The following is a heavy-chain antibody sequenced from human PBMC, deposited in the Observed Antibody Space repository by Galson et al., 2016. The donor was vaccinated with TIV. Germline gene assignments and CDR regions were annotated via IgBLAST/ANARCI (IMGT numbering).Heavy chain of an antibody. CDR3: ARRRYSGTYLEDD. J-gene: IGHJ4*02. Sequence: SLRLSCAASGFTFSNYWMHWVRQAPGKGLVWVSRIKMDGSTTNYADSVKGRFTISRDNAKNTLYLQMNNLRDEDTAVYYCARRRYSGTYLEDDWGQGTLVTVSS. D-gene: IGHD1-26*01. CDR1: GFTFSNYW. V-gene: IGHV3-74*01. CDR2: IKMDGSTT.